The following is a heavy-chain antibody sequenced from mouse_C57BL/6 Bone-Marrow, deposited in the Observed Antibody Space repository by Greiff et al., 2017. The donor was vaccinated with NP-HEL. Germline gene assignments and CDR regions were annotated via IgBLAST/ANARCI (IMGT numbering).Heavy chain of an antibody. D-gene: IGHD1-2*01. Sequence: EVNLVESGGGLVKPGGSLKLSCAASGFTFSDYGMHWVRQAPEKGLEWVAYISSGSSTIYYADTVKGRFTISRDNAKNTLFLQMTSLRSEDTAMYYCARPGVLSYYYAMDYWGQGTSVTVSS. CDR1: GFTFSDYG. V-gene: IGHV5-17*01. J-gene: IGHJ4*01. CDR3: ARPGVLSYYYAMDY. CDR2: ISSGSSTI.